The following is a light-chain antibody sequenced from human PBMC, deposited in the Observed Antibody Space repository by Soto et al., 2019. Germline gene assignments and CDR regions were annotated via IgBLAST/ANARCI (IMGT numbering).Light chain of an antibody. J-gene: IGKJ3*01. CDR1: QSVSDSY. CDR3: QHYGTSAL. CDR2: AS. V-gene: IGKV3-20*01. Sequence: IVLTQSPGTLSLSPGEKATLSCRASQSVSDSYLAWYQKKPGQAPRLLIYASSRATGIPDRFSGSGSGTDFTLTISRLEPEDCAVYYCQHYGTSALFGPGTKVDIK.